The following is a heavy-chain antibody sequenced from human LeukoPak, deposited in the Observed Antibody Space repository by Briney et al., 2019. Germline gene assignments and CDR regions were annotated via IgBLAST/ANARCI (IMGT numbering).Heavy chain of an antibody. CDR2: IRNDGSKK. D-gene: IGHD2-21*02. V-gene: IGHV3-30*02. J-gene: IGHJ4*02. CDR1: GFIFTRCS. Sequence: GGSLRLSCAASGFIFTRCSIHWVRQAPGKGLGWVAFIRNDGSKKYYADSVKGRFTISRDNSKNTMYLQMNSLRAEDTSVYYCAKGVKHIVVVTAQHYFDSWGQGTLVTVSS. CDR3: AKGVKHIVVVTAQHYFDS.